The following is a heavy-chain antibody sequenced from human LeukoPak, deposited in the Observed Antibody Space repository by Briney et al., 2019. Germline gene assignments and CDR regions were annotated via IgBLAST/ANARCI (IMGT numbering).Heavy chain of an antibody. D-gene: IGHD6-13*01. V-gene: IGHV1-46*03. Sequence: ASVTVSCKASGYTFTSYYLHWVRPAPGQGLAGMVIINPSRCSTSHAQKLQGRVTMSRDTSTSSVYMELSSLRSEDTAVYYCARDRKSEQQAGGYWGQGTLVTVSS. CDR1: GYTFTSYY. CDR3: ARDRKSEQQAGGY. J-gene: IGHJ4*02. CDR2: INPSRCST.